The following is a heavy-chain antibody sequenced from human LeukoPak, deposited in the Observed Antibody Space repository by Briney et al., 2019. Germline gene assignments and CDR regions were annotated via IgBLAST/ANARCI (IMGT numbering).Heavy chain of an antibody. V-gene: IGHV3-30*18. Sequence: PGGSLRLSCAASGFTFSSCGMHWVRQAPGKGLEWVAVISYDGSNKYYADSVKGRFTISRDNSKNTLYLQMNSLRAEDTAVYYCAKEALSGSGSYSFDYWGQGTLVTVSS. CDR1: GFTFSSCG. J-gene: IGHJ4*02. CDR2: ISYDGSNK. D-gene: IGHD3-10*01. CDR3: AKEALSGSGSYSFDY.